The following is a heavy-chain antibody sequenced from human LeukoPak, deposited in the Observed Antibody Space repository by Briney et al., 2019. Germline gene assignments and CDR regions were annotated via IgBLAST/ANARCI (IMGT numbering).Heavy chain of an antibody. D-gene: IGHD6-19*01. V-gene: IGHV4-38-2*02. CDR1: GYSISRGYY. CDR2: IYHSGST. J-gene: IGHJ5*02. CDR3: AKGQWLPTNWFDP. Sequence: PSETLSLTCTVSGYSISRGYYWGWIRQPPGKGLECIGSIYHSGSTYYNPSLKSRVTISVDTSKNQFSLKLSFVTAADTAVYYCAKGQWLPTNWFDPWGQGTLVTVSS.